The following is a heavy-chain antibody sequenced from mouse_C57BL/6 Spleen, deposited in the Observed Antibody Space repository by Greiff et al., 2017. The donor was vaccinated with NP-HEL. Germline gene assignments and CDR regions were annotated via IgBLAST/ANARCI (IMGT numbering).Heavy chain of an antibody. CDR2: IDPSDSYT. Sequence: QVQLQQPGAELVMPGASVKLSCKASGYTFTSYWMHWVKQRPGQGLEWIGEIDPSDSYTNYNQKFKGKSTLTVDKSSSTAYMQLSSLTSEDSAVYYCARASYYGSSWFAYWGQGTLVTVSA. J-gene: IGHJ3*01. CDR1: GYTFTSYW. D-gene: IGHD1-1*01. V-gene: IGHV1-69*01. CDR3: ARASYYGSSWFAY.